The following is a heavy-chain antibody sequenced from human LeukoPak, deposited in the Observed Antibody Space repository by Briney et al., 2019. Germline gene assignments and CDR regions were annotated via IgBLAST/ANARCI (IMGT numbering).Heavy chain of an antibody. D-gene: IGHD2-2*01. J-gene: IGHJ6*02. Sequence: GGSLRLSCAASGFTFSSYAMHWVRQAPGKGLEWVAVISYDGSNKYYADSVKGRFTISRDNSKNTLYLQMNSLRAEDTAVYYCAKERAVVPRGGMDVWGQGTTVTVSS. CDR3: AKERAVVPRGGMDV. CDR2: ISYDGSNK. V-gene: IGHV3-30-3*01. CDR1: GFTFSSYA.